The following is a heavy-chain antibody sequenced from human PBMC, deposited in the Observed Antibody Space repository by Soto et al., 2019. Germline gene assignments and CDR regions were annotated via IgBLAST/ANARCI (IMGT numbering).Heavy chain of an antibody. Sequence: EVQLVESGGGLVQPGGSLRLSCAASGFTFSDHYMDWVRQAPGKGLEWVGRSKNKADSYTTEYAASVKGRCTISRDGSKKSLFLQMNSLKTEDTAVYYCTVWGSGNDFGAAWGQGILVTVSS. J-gene: IGHJ4*02. CDR3: TVWGSGNDFGAA. CDR1: GFTFSDHY. D-gene: IGHD3-10*01. V-gene: IGHV3-72*01. CDR2: SKNKADSYTT.